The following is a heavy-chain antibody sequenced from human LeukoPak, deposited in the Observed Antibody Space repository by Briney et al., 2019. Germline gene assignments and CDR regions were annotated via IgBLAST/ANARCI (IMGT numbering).Heavy chain of an antibody. Sequence: GGSLRLSCAASGFTLSDYWMNWVRQVPGKGPVWVSHISPDGRNIAYADSVKGRFTISRDNANNSMYLQMNSLRAEDTAVYYCARGYCSSTSCPSDYWGQGTLVTVSS. CDR2: ISPDGRNI. D-gene: IGHD2-2*01. J-gene: IGHJ4*02. CDR3: ARGYCSSTSCPSDY. V-gene: IGHV3-74*01. CDR1: GFTLSDYW.